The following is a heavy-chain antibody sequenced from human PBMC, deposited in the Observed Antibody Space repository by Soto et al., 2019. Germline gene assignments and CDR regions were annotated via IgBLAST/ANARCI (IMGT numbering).Heavy chain of an antibody. CDR1: GYTFTGYY. V-gene: IGHV1-2*04. J-gene: IGHJ4*02. D-gene: IGHD6-19*01. CDR2: INPNSGGT. CDR3: ARAHYSSGWPPFDY. Sequence: ASVKVSCKASGYTFTGYYMHWVRQAPGQGLEWMGWINPNSGGTNYAQKFQGWVTMTRDTSISTAYMELSRLRSDDTAVYYCARAHYSSGWPPFDYWGQGTLVTVSS.